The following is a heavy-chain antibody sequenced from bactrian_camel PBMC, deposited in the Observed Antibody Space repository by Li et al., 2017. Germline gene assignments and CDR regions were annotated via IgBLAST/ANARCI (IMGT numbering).Heavy chain of an antibody. V-gene: IGHV3S55*01. J-gene: IGHJ4*01. CDR3: AADTTVGRWNLFLASQWNY. Sequence: QVQLVESGGGSAQAEGSLTLSCEVSGYLSGGIWYLGWFRQAPEREREGVASFDSVGRTSYADFVKGRFSISKDNAKSTLDLQMNSLEPEDTAMYYCAADTTVGRWNLFLASQWNYWGQGTQVTVS. CDR1: GYLSGGIWY. D-gene: IGHD1*01. CDR2: FDSVGRT.